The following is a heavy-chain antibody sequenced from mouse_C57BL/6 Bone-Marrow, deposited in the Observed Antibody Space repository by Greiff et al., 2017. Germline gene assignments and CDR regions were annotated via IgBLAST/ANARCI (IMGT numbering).Heavy chain of an antibody. V-gene: IGHV1-58*01. CDR1: GYTFTSYG. CDR2: IYLGNGYT. CDR3: ARSGPWFAY. J-gene: IGHJ3*01. Sequence: EVQLQQSGAELVRPGSSVKMSCKTSGYTFTSYGINWVKQRPGQGLEWIGYIYLGNGYTEYNEKFKGKATLTSDTSSSTAYMQLSSLTSEDSALYFCARSGPWFAYWGQGTLVTVSA.